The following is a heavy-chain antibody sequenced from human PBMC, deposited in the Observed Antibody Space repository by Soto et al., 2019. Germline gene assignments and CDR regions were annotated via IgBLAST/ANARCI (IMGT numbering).Heavy chain of an antibody. CDR3: ARAPVGRLDCGGDCCSAGGGRLYCTHV. CDR2: INPNSGGT. V-gene: IGHV1-2*04. J-gene: IGHJ6*04. CDR1: GYTFTGYY. Sequence: GASVKVSCKASGYTFTGYYMHWVRQAPGQGLEWMGWINPNSGGTNYAQKFQGWVTMTRDTSISTAYMELSRLRSDDTAVYYCARAPVGRLDCGGDCCSAGGGRLYCTHVCGKGTMVTVSS. D-gene: IGHD2-21*02.